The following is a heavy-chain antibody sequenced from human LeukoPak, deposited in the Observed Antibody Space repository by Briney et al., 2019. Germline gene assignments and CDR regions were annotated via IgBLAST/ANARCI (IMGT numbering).Heavy chain of an antibody. D-gene: IGHD3-22*01. CDR3: ARDPAPGHYDSSGPGHSNAFDI. CDR1: GGSISSGDYY. CDR2: IYYSGST. Sequence: PSETLSLTCTVSGGSISSGDYYWSWIRQPPGKGLEWIGYIYYSGSTYYNPSLKSRVTISVDTSKNQFSLKLSSVTAADTAVYYCARDPAPGHYDSSGPGHSNAFDIWGQGTMVTVSS. V-gene: IGHV4-30-4*01. J-gene: IGHJ3*02.